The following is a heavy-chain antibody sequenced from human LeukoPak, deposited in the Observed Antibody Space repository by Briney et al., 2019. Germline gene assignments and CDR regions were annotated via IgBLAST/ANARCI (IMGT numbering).Heavy chain of an antibody. D-gene: IGHD1-7*01. CDR2: IIPIFGTA. Sequence: ASVKVSCKASGGTFSSYAISWVRQAPGQGLEWMGGIIPIFGTANYAQKFQGRVTITADESTSTAYMELSSLRYEDTAVYYCARGRRNWNYGHDAFDIWGQGTMVTVSS. CDR3: ARGRRNWNYGHDAFDI. J-gene: IGHJ3*02. V-gene: IGHV1-69*13. CDR1: GGTFSSYA.